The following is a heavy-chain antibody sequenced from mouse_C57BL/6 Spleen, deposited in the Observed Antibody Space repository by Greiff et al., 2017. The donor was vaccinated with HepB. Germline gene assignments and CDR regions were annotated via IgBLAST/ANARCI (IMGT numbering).Heavy chain of an antibody. J-gene: IGHJ3*01. D-gene: IGHD2-4*01. CDR3: ARDKGDYDYDVFAY. CDR2: ISDGGSYT. CDR1: GFTFSSYA. Sequence: EVKLMESGGGLVKPGGSLKLSCAASGFTFSSYAMSWVRQTPEKRLEWVATISDGGSYTYYPDNVKGRFTISRDNAKNNLYLQMSHLKSEDTAMYYCARDKGDYDYDVFAYWGQGTLVTVSA. V-gene: IGHV5-4*01.